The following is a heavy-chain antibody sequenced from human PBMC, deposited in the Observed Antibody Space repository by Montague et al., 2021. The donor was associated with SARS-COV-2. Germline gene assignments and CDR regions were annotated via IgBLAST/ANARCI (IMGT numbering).Heavy chain of an antibody. J-gene: IGHJ3*01. CDR3: VGEALVGLPTTMDDAFDV. CDR1: GFTFSSHY. CDR2: VKQDGSEN. V-gene: IGHV3-7*05. D-gene: IGHD3-10*01. Sequence: SLRLSCAASGFTFSSHYMTWVRQAPGKGLEWVGNVKQDGSENFYGDSVKGRFTIYRDNAESVVFLQMNSLRAEDTAVYFCVGEALVGLPTTMDDAFDVWGQGTMVTVSS.